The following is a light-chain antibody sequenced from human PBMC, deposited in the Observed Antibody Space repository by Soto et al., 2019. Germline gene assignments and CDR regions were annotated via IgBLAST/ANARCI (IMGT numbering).Light chain of an antibody. V-gene: IGKV3-15*01. CDR3: QQYDDWPIT. CDR1: RSVASN. CDR2: GAS. Sequence: EVVMTQSPATLSVSPGERATLSCRASRSVASNLAWYQHKPGQGPRLLLYGASTRASGIPARFSGSGSGTEFTLTISSLQPEDFAVYFCQQYDDWPITFGQGTRLEIK. J-gene: IGKJ5*01.